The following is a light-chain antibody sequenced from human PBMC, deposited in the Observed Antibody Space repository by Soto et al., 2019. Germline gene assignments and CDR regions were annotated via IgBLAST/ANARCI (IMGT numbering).Light chain of an antibody. Sequence: MVSQSPSTLSSSTGERATLSCRASQTVNSRLAWYQHKPGQAPRLLIYHTSNRATGIPARFSGSGSGTDFTLTISSLEPEDFAVYYCHQRQSWPRTFGQGTKVAIK. CDR3: HQRQSWPRT. CDR1: QTVNSR. CDR2: HTS. V-gene: IGKV3-11*01. J-gene: IGKJ1*01.